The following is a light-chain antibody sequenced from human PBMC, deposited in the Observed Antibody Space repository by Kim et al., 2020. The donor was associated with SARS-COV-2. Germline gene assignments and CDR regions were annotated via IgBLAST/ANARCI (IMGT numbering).Light chain of an antibody. Sequence: PGQSITISCTGTSSDVGGYNYVSWYQQYPGKAPKLMLYDVTKRPSGVSNRFSGSKSGNTASLTISGLQAEDVADYYCSSYRSSGYVFGTGTKVTVL. CDR2: DVT. CDR1: SSDVGGYNY. J-gene: IGLJ1*01. V-gene: IGLV2-14*03. CDR3: SSYRSSGYV.